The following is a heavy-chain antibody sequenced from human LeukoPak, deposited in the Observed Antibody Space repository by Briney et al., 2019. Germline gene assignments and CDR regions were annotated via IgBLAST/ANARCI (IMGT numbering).Heavy chain of an antibody. CDR3: ARVDRAFTAMAYFDY. V-gene: IGHV1-8*03. Sequence: GASVKVSCKASGYTFTSYDINWVRQATRRGLEWMGWMNPNSGNTGYAQKFQGRVTITRNTSISTAYMELSSLRSEDTTVYYCARVDRAFTAMAYFDYWGQGTLVTVSS. CDR2: MNPNSGNT. CDR1: GYTFTSYD. D-gene: IGHD5-18*01. J-gene: IGHJ4*02.